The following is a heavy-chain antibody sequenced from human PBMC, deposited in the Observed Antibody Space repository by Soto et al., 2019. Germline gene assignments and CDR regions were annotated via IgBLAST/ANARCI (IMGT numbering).Heavy chain of an antibody. CDR1: GYSSTSYW. D-gene: IGHD6-13*01. J-gene: IGHJ4*02. Sequence: PGESLKISCKGSGYSSTSYWISWVRQMPGKGLEWMGRIDPSDSYTNYSPSFQGHVTISADKSISTAYLQWSSLKASDTAMYYCARHVFGSSWYDYWGQGTLVTVSS. CDR2: IDPSDSYT. V-gene: IGHV5-10-1*01. CDR3: ARHVFGSSWYDY.